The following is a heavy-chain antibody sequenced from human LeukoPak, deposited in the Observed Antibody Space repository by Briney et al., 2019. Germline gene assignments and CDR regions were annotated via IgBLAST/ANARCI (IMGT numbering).Heavy chain of an antibody. J-gene: IGHJ4*02. CDR3: AKEYGSGSYYPY. CDR1: GFTFSSYN. V-gene: IGHV3-48*01. D-gene: IGHD3-10*01. CDR2: ITGSSSK. Sequence: GGSLRLSCAASGFTFSSYNMNWVRQAPGKGLEWVSQITGSSSKYYADSVRGRFTISRDNAENSLYLQMNSLRAEDTAVYYCAKEYGSGSYYPYWGQGTLVTVSS.